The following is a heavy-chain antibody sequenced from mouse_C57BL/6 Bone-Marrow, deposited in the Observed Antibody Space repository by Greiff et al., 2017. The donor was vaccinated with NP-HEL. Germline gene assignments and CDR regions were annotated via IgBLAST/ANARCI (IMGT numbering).Heavy chain of an antibody. V-gene: IGHV2-2*01. J-gene: IGHJ2*01. Sequence: VKLVESGPGLVQPSQSLSITCTVSGFSLTSYGVHWVRQSPGKGLEWLGVIWSGGSTDYNAAVISRLSISKDNSKSQVFFKMNSLQADDTAIYYWARKRGRMDYFDYWGQGTTLTVSS. CDR3: ARKRGRMDYFDY. CDR1: GFSLTSYG. D-gene: IGHD2-10*02. CDR2: IWSGGST.